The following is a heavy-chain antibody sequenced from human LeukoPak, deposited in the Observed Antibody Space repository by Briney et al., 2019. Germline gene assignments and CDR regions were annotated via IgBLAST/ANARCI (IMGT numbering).Heavy chain of an antibody. Sequence: PSETLSLTCTVSVGSISGYYWSWVRQPPGKGLEWSGYIYDGESTNYNPSLKSRVAISVDTSMNQFSLKLSSVTAADTAVYYRARHGAGVATTIYYFDYWGQGTLVTVSS. D-gene: IGHD3-3*01. CDR3: ARHGAGVATTIYYFDY. V-gene: IGHV4-59*08. J-gene: IGHJ4*02. CDR1: VGSISGYY. CDR2: IYDGEST.